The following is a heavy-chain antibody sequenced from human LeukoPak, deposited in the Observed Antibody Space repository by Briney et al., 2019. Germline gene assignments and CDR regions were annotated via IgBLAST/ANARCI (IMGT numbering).Heavy chain of an antibody. D-gene: IGHD1-14*01. CDR2: ITAGGGAT. J-gene: IGHJ5*01. Sequence: VRQAPGKGLEWVSTITAGGGATYYAGSVKGRFTISRDDSKNTLYLQMNSLRAEDTAIYFCAKGATFGINWFDSWGQGTLVSVSS. V-gene: IGHV3-23*01. CDR3: AKGATFGINWFDS.